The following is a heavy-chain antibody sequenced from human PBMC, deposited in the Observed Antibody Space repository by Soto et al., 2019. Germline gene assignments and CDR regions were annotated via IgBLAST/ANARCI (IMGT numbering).Heavy chain of an antibody. Sequence: QITLKESGPTLVKPTQTLTLTCTFSAFSLSTGGVGVGWIRQPPGKALEWLALIYWDDDKRYSPSLRSRLTITKDTYKNQVVLTITNMDPVDTATYYCIQSRCGGDCLQSYASYYSYGMDVWGQGTTVTVSS. CDR1: AFSLSTGGVG. J-gene: IGHJ6*02. V-gene: IGHV2-5*02. CDR2: IYWDDDK. CDR3: IQSRCGGDCLQSYASYYSYGMDV. D-gene: IGHD2-21*02.